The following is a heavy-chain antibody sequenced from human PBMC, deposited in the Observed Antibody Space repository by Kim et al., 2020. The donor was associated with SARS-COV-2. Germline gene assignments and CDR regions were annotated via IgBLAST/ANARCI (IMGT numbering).Heavy chain of an antibody. CDR3: TREISSSWYADYMYV. D-gene: IGHD6-13*01. V-gene: IGHV3-33*01. CDR1: GFTFSSYG. J-gene: IGHJ6*03. Sequence: GGSLRLSCAASGFTFSSYGMHWVRQASGKGLEWVAVIWYDGSNKYYADSVKGRFTISRDNSKNTLYLQMNSLRAEDTAVYYCTREISSSWYADYMYVWGKGTAVPVSS. CDR2: IWYDGSNK.